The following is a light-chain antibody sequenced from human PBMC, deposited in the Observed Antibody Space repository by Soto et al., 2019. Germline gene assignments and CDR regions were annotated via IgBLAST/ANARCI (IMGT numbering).Light chain of an antibody. CDR3: QHYNSYSEA. CDR2: KAS. V-gene: IGKV1-5*03. Sequence: DIHVTQSPAGLSGSVGERCTITCRASQTISSWLAWYQQKPGKAPKLLIYKASTLKSGVPSRFSGSGSGTEFTLTISSLQPDDFATYYCQHYNSYSEAFGQGTKVDIK. J-gene: IGKJ1*01. CDR1: QTISSW.